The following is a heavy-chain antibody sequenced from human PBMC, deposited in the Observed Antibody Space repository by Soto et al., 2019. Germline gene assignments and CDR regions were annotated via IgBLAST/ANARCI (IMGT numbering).Heavy chain of an antibody. J-gene: IGHJ4*02. CDR1: GFTLNTYA. V-gene: IGHV3-23*01. D-gene: IGHD2-15*01. CDR3: AKRLVGGCLYFFGF. CDR2: ISRSGGTT. Sequence: PWGSLRLSCAASGFTLNTYAITCVRQSPFKWREWVSGISRSGGTTYYADSVKGRFTISRDNSKNTMFLQMNSLRADDTAVYYCAKRLVGGCLYFFGFRGQGTPGTLSS.